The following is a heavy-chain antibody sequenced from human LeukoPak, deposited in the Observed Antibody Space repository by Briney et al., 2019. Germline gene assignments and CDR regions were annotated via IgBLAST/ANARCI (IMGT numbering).Heavy chain of an antibody. CDR2: INPNSGGT. J-gene: IGHJ4*02. CDR1: GYTFTGDY. D-gene: IGHD6-13*01. V-gene: IGHV1-2*02. Sequence: ASVKVSCKASGYTFTGDYMHWVRQAPGQGLEWMGWINPNSGGTNYAQKFQGRVTMTRDTSISTAYMELSWLRSDDTAVYYCARPVAGDGTAAAQFDYWGQGTLVTVSS. CDR3: ARPVAGDGTAAAQFDY.